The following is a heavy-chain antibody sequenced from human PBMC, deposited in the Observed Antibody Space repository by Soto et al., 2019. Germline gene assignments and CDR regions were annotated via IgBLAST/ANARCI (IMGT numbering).Heavy chain of an antibody. J-gene: IGHJ6*02. CDR1: GFTFNSYA. CDR3: ARRYYDSSGYHSGYYYGMDV. V-gene: IGHV3-30-3*01. Sequence: QVQLVESGGGVVQPGRSLRLSCAASGFTFNSYAMHWVRQAPGKGLEWVAIISYDGSIKYYADSVKGRFTISRDNSKNTLYLKTSSLRIEDTAVYYCARRYYDSSGYHSGYYYGMDVWGQGTTVTVSS. CDR2: ISYDGSIK. D-gene: IGHD3-22*01.